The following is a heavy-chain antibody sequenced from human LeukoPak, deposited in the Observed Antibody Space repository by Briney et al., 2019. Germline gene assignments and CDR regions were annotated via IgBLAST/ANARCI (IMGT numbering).Heavy chain of an antibody. V-gene: IGHV3-11*03. CDR2: ISSSSSYT. D-gene: IGHD7-27*01. J-gene: IGHJ4*02. CDR3: AKIGTGDFDY. CDR1: GFTFSDYY. Sequence: GGSLRLSCAASGFTFSDYYMSWIRQAPGKGLEWVSYISSSSSYTNYADSVKGRFTISRDNAKNSLYLQMNSLRAEDTAVYYCAKIGTGDFDYWGQGTLVTVSS.